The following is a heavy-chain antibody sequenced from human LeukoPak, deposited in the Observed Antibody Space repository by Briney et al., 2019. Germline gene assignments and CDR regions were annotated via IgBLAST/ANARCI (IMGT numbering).Heavy chain of an antibody. CDR3: GRGPILLWIHNGIDV. D-gene: IGHD3-10*01. CDR2: IRSKAYGGTI. CDR1: GFIFGDHA. Sequence: GGSLRLSCAAYGFIFGDHAMSWVRQAPGKGLEWVGFIRSKAYGGTIEYAASVQGRFTISRHDSKGIAYLQMNSLETEDTAVYYCGRGPILLWIHNGIDVWGPGTTVTVSS. V-gene: IGHV3-49*04. J-gene: IGHJ6*02.